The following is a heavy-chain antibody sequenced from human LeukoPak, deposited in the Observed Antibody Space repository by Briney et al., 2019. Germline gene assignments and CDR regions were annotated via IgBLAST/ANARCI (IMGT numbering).Heavy chain of an antibody. CDR2: ISYDGSNK. Sequence: GGSLRLSCAASGFTFSSYAMNWVRQAPGKGLEWVAVISYDGSNKYYADSVKGRFTISRDNSKNTLYLQMNSLRAEDTAVYCCARDLSSYGSSFDFYFDYWGQGTLVTVSS. D-gene: IGHD6-6*01. CDR1: GFTFSSYA. V-gene: IGHV3-30*01. CDR3: ARDLSSYGSSFDFYFDY. J-gene: IGHJ4*02.